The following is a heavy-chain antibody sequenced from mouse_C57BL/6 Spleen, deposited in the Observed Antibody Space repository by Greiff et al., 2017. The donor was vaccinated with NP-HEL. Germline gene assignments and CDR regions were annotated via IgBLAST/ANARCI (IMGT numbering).Heavy chain of an antibody. V-gene: IGHV1-80*01. D-gene: IGHD2-13*01. CDR1: GYAFSSYW. J-gene: IGHJ2*01. CDR2: IYPGDGDT. Sequence: LEESGAELVKPGASVKISCKASGYAFSSYWMNWVKQRPGKGLEWIGQIYPGDGDTNYNGKFKGKATLTADKSSSTAYMQLSSLTSEDSAVYFCARLGDGKGHDYWGQGTTLTVSS. CDR3: ARLGDGKGHDY.